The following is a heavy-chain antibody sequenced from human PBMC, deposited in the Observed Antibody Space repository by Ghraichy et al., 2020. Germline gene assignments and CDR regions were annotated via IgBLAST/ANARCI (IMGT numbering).Heavy chain of an antibody. V-gene: IGHV3-21*01. Sequence: GGSLRLSCAASGFTFSSYRMNWVRQAPGKGLEWVSFISSSSSYIEYAYSVKGRFTISRDNAKNSLYLQMNSLRAEDTAVYYCARDPGYCSGGRCYLEQFDYWGQGTLVTVSS. CDR1: GFTFSSYR. J-gene: IGHJ4*02. CDR3: ARDPGYCSGGRCYLEQFDY. D-gene: IGHD2-15*01. CDR2: ISSSSSYI.